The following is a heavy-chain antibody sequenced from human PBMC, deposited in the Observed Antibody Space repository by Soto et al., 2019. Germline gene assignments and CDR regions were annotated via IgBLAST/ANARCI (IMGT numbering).Heavy chain of an antibody. J-gene: IGHJ6*02. CDR2: IRSKAYGGTT. CDR1: GFTFGDYA. Sequence: GGSLRLSCTASGFTFGDYAMSWFRQAPGKGLEWVGFIRSKAYGGTTEYAASVKGRFTISRDDSKSIAYLQMNSLKTEDTAVYYCTRDAGYCSSTSCYSYYGMDVWGQGTTVTVYS. CDR3: TRDAGYCSSTSCYSYYGMDV. D-gene: IGHD2-2*01. V-gene: IGHV3-49*03.